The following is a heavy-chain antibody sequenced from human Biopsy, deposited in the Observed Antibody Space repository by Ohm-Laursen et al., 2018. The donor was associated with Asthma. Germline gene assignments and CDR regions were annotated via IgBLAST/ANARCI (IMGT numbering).Heavy chain of an antibody. CDR2: IYSGGTS. J-gene: IGHJ4*02. CDR1: GFAVSRDY. D-gene: IGHD3-22*01. CDR3: ARGDSSNWSHYYFDY. V-gene: IGHV3-53*01. Sequence: SLSLSCAASGFAVSRDYMFWVRQAPGKGLEWVSVIYSGGTSHTADSVRGRFTISRDHSKNTLYLQMHSLRAEDTAVYYCARGDSSNWSHYYFDYWGQGTLVTVSS.